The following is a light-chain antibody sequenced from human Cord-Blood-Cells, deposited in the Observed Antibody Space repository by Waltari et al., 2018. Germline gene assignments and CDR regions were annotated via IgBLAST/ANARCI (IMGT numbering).Light chain of an antibody. CDR2: EGS. Sequence: QSALTQPASVSGSPGQSITISCTGNSSDDGSYNLVSWYQQHPDKAPKLMIYEGSTRPSGVSNRFAGSKSGNTASLTISGLRAEDEADYYCCSYAGSSTVVFGGGTKLTVL. V-gene: IGLV2-23*01. J-gene: IGLJ2*01. CDR1: SSDDGSYNL. CDR3: CSYAGSSTVV.